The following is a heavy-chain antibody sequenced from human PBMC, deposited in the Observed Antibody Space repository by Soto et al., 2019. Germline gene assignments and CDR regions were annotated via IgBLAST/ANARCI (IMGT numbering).Heavy chain of an antibody. Sequence: GASVKVSCKASGYTFTSYYMHWVRQAPGQGLEWMGIINPSGGSTSYAQKFQGRVTMTRDTSTSTVYMELSSLRSEDTAVYYCARENTDIVVVPAADYYFDYWGQGTLVTVSS. CDR1: GYTFTSYY. CDR3: ARENTDIVVVPAADYYFDY. CDR2: INPSGGST. V-gene: IGHV1-46*03. J-gene: IGHJ4*02. D-gene: IGHD2-2*01.